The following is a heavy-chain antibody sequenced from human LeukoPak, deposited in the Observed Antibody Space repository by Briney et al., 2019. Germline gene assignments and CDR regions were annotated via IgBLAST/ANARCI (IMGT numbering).Heavy chain of an antibody. Sequence: SVKVSCKASEGTFSSYAISWVRQAPGQGLEWMGGIILIFGTANYAQQFQGRVTVTTDDSTSTAYMELSSLRSEDTAVYYCARDRDPSGWLQLHYFDYWGQGTLVTVSS. J-gene: IGHJ4*02. D-gene: IGHD5-24*01. V-gene: IGHV1-69*05. CDR3: ARDRDPSGWLQLHYFDY. CDR2: IILIFGTA. CDR1: EGTFSSYA.